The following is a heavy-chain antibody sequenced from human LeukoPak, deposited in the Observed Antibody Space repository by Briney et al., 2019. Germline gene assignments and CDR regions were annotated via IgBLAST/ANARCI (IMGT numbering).Heavy chain of an antibody. Sequence: GGSLRLSCAASGFTFSSYAMTWVRQAPGKGLEWVGRIKSKTNGGTADYAAPVKGRFTISRDDSKNTLYLQMNSLKTEDTALYYCSTYIPTVDYWGQGTLVTVSS. J-gene: IGHJ4*02. V-gene: IGHV3-15*01. CDR3: STYIPTVDY. D-gene: IGHD2-2*02. CDR1: GFTFSSYA. CDR2: IKSKTNGGTA.